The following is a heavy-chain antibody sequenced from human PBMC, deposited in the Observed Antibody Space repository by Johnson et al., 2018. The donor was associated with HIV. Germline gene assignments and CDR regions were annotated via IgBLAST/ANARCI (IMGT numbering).Heavy chain of an antibody. CDR2: IKQDGSEK. Sequence: MQLVESGGSVIRPGGSLRLSCAASGFTFDDYGMSWVRQAPGKGLEWVANIKQDGSEKYYVDSVKGRFTISRDNAKNSLYLQMNSLRAEDTAVYYCARDALQQLVPRGAFNLWGQGTMVTVSS. V-gene: IGHV3-7*05. D-gene: IGHD6-13*01. CDR3: ARDALQQLVPRGAFNL. CDR1: GFTFDDYG. J-gene: IGHJ3*01.